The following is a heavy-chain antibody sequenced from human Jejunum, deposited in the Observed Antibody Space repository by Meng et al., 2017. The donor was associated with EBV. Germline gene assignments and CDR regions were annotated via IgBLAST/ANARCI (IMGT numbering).Heavy chain of an antibody. CDR3: ARGVAAGFDY. CDR2: MSPNSGKT. CDR1: GYTLTSYE. D-gene: IGHD6-13*01. J-gene: IGHJ4*02. Sequence: QVQLGQSGAEVKKPGASVKTSCKASGYTLTSYEINWVRRATGQGPEWMGWMSPNSGKTGYAQRFQGRVTMTRDTSISTAYMELSSLRSEDTAVYYCARGVAAGFDYWGQGTLVTVSS. V-gene: IGHV1-8*02.